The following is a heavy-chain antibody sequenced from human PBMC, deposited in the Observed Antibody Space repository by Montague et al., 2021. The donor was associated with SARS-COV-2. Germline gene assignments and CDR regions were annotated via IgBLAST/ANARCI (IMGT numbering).Heavy chain of an antibody. D-gene: IGHD3-22*01. CDR2: IYTSGST. Sequence: SETLSLTCTVSGGSISSYYWSWIRQPAGKGLEWIGRIYTSGSTNYNPSLKSRVTMSVDTSKNQSSLKLNSVTAADTAVYYCARGRQHFNMIVVVMTGGEYYFDYWAQGTLVTVSS. CDR3: ARGRQHFNMIVVVMTGGEYYFDY. V-gene: IGHV4-4*07. J-gene: IGHJ4*02. CDR1: GGSISSYY.